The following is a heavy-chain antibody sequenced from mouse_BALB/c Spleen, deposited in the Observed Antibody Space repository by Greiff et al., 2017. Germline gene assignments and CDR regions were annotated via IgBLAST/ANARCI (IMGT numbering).Heavy chain of an antibody. Sequence: EVKLVESGGGLVKPGGSLKLSCAASGFTFSSYTMSWVRQTPEKRLEWVATISSGGGNTYYPDSVKGRFTISRDNAKNNLYLQMSSLRSEDTALYYCARYGLYYDYDAWFAYWGQGTLVTVSA. CDR1: GFTFSSYT. V-gene: IGHV5-9*03. CDR3: ARYGLYYDYDAWFAY. D-gene: IGHD2-4*01. J-gene: IGHJ3*01. CDR2: ISSGGGNT.